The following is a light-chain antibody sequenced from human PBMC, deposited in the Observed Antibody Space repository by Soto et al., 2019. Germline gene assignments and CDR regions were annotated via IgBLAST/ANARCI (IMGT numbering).Light chain of an antibody. J-gene: IGKJ1*01. Sequence: EIVFTQSPCTLSLSPFERSTLSCRASQSLTSSYLAWYQQKPGQSPRLLIYGASRRATGIPDRFSGSGSGTDFTLTISRLEPEDFAVYYCQQYDASLWTFGQGTKVDIK. CDR2: GAS. CDR1: QSLTSSY. CDR3: QQYDASLWT. V-gene: IGKV3-20*01.